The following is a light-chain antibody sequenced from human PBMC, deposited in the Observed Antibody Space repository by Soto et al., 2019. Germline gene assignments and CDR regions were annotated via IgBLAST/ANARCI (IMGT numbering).Light chain of an antibody. CDR3: ATWDDRLKGYV. J-gene: IGLJ1*01. V-gene: IGLV1-44*01. Sequence: QSVLTQPPSASGTPGQRVTISCSGSSSNIGSSTVTWYQQLPGAAPTVLIHSNNQRPSGVPDRFSGSKSGTSASLAISGLQSEDEADYYCATWDDRLKGYVFGTGTKVTVL. CDR2: SNN. CDR1: SSNIGSST.